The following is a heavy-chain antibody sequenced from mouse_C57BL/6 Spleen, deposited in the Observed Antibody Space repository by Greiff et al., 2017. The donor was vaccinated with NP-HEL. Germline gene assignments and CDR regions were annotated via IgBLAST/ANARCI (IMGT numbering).Heavy chain of an antibody. Sequence: VKLVESGAELVKPGASVKMSCKASGYTFTSYWITWVKQRPGQGLEWIGDIYPGSGSTNYNEKFKSKATLTVDTSSSTAYMQLSSLTSEDSAVYYCARQITTVVATDAMDYWGQGTSVTVSS. CDR2: IYPGSGST. J-gene: IGHJ4*01. D-gene: IGHD1-1*01. CDR1: GYTFTSYW. V-gene: IGHV1-55*01. CDR3: ARQITTVVATDAMDY.